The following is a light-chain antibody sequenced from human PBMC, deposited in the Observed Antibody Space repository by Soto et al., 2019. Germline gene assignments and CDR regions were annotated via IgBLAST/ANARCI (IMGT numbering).Light chain of an antibody. CDR1: SSDVGGYNF. V-gene: IGLV2-14*01. Sequence: QSVLTQPASVSGSPGQSITISCTGTSSDVGGYNFVSWYQQHPGKAPKLMIYDVSNRPSGVSYRFSGSKSGNTASLAISGLQAEDDADYYCSSYTSSRTYVFGTGTKLTVL. J-gene: IGLJ1*01. CDR2: DVS. CDR3: SSYTSSRTYV.